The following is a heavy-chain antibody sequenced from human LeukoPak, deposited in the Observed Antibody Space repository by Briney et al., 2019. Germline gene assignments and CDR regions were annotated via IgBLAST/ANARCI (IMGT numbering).Heavy chain of an antibody. CDR3: ARTSKDIVLMVYAAYNWFDL. V-gene: IGHV5-51*01. Sequence: GESLKISCKGSGYSFTSYWIGWVRQMPGKGLEWMGIIYPGDSDTRYSPSFQGQVTISADKSISTAYLQWSSLKASDTAMYYCARTSKDIVLMVYAAYNWFDLRGQGTLVTVSS. D-gene: IGHD2-8*01. CDR2: IYPGDSDT. J-gene: IGHJ5*02. CDR1: GYSFTSYW.